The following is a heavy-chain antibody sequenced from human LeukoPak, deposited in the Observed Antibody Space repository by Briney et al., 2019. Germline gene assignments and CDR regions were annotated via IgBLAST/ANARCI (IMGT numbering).Heavy chain of an antibody. V-gene: IGHV3-21*01. CDR2: ISTSSTYI. Sequence: GGSLRLSCAASGFTFSIYSMNWVRQAPGKGLEWVSSISTSSTYIDYADSMKGRFTISRDNAKKSLYLQMNSLRAEDTAVYYCARGPGTRVYYWGQGTLVTVSS. CDR1: GFTFSIYS. CDR3: ARGPGTRVYY. D-gene: IGHD3-10*01. J-gene: IGHJ4*02.